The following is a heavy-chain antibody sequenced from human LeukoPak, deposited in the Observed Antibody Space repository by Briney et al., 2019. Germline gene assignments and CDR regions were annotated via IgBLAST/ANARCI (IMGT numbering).Heavy chain of an antibody. J-gene: IGHJ4*02. CDR1: GYTFTNYD. V-gene: IGHV1-8*03. D-gene: IGHD2-8*01. Sequence: GASVKVSCKASGYTFTNYDINWVRQAPGQGLEWMGWVNSKSGNTGYKQKFQARVTITRDTSMTTAYMELSSLTSDDTAVHFCARGLPLGYCTYGVCYPPKHFDFWGQGTLVTVSS. CDR2: VNSKSGNT. CDR3: ARGLPLGYCTYGVCYPPKHFDF.